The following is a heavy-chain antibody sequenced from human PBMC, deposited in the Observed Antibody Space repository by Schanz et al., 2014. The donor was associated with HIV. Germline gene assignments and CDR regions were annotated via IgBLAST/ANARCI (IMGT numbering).Heavy chain of an antibody. CDR2: ISSGGTTI. J-gene: IGHJ4*02. V-gene: IGHV3-11*01. D-gene: IGHD6-19*01. CDR1: GFTFSDYY. Sequence: QVQLVESGGGLVKAGGSLRLSCAASGFTFSDYYMNWIRQAPGKGLEWVSYISSGGTTIYYADSVKGRFTVSRDNAKNSLYLQMKSLRVEDTAVYYCARGLTRYSSGWYHFDYWGQGTLVSVSS. CDR3: ARGLTRYSSGWYHFDY.